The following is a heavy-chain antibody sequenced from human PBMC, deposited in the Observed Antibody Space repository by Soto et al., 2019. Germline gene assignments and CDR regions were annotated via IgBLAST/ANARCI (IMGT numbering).Heavy chain of an antibody. CDR3: ARGRYYFWSGSTKPYYYYYYYMDV. V-gene: IGHV4-59*01. J-gene: IGHJ6*03. CDR2: IYYSGST. Sequence: PSETLSLTCTVSGGSISSYSWSWIRQPPGKGLEWIGYIYYSGSTNYNPSLKSRVTISVDTSKNQFSLKLSSVTAADTAVYYCARGRYYFWSGSTKPYYYYYYYMDVWGKGTTVTVSS. CDR1: GGSISSYS. D-gene: IGHD3-3*01.